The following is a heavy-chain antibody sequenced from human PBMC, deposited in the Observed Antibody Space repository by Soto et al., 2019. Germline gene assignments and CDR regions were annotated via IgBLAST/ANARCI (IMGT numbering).Heavy chain of an antibody. Sequence: ASVKVSCKASGYTYISYSMHWVRQAPGQRLEWMGWINVGNGNTKYSQNFQGRVTINQDTSASTAYMELSSLTSEDTAVYYCARVYTPHSSWFDPWGQGTLVTVSS. D-gene: IGHD2-2*02. V-gene: IGHV1-3*01. CDR2: INVGNGNT. CDR3: ARVYTPHSSWFDP. J-gene: IGHJ5*02. CDR1: GYTYISYS.